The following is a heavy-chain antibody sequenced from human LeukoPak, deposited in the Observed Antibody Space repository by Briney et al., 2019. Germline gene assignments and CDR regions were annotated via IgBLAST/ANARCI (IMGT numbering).Heavy chain of an antibody. D-gene: IGHD1-26*01. CDR2: MNPNSGNT. J-gene: IGHJ3*02. CDR1: GYTFTSYD. Sequence: ASVKVSCKASGYTFTSYDINWVRQATGQGLEWMGWMNPNSGNTGYAQKFQGRVTITRNTSISTAYMELSSLRSEDTAVYYCARENSGSYGGDAFDIWGQGTMVTVSS. V-gene: IGHV1-8*03. CDR3: ARENSGSYGGDAFDI.